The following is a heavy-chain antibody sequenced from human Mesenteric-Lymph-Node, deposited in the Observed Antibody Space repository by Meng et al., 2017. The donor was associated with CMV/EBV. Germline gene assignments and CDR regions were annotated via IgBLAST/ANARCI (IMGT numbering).Heavy chain of an antibody. V-gene: IGHV1-18*01. CDR3: ASGPGIAAAGDLDY. D-gene: IGHD6-13*01. J-gene: IGHJ4*02. CDR2: ISAYNGNT. CDR1: GYTFTRYG. Sequence: KASGYTFTRYGISWVRQAPGQGLEWMGWISAYNGNTNYAQKLQGRVTMTTDTSTSTAYMELRSLRSDDTAMYYCASGPGIAAAGDLDYWGQGTLVTVSS.